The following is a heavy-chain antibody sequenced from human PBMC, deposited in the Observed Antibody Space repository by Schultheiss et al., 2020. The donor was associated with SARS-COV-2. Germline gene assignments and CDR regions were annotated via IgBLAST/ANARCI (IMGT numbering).Heavy chain of an antibody. V-gene: IGHV4-61*05. CDR1: GGSISSSSYY. CDR2: SYYSGST. Sequence: SQTLSLTCTVSGGSISSSSYYWGWIRQPPGKGLEWIGYSYYSGSTNYNPSLKSRVTISVDTSKNQFSLKLSSVTAADTAVYYCARRLDYWGQGTLVTVSS. CDR3: ARRLDY. J-gene: IGHJ4*02.